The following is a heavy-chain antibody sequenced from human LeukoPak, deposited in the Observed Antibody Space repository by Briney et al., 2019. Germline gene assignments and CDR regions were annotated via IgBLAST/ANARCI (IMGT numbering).Heavy chain of an antibody. Sequence: AGSLRLSCAASGFTVSSNYMSWVRQAPGKGLEWVSVIYSGGSTYYADSVKGRFTISRDNSKNTLSLQMNSLTAADTAVYYCARALFSYDSSGYYPHHFDYWGQGTLVTVSS. D-gene: IGHD3-22*01. J-gene: IGHJ4*02. CDR2: IYSGGST. CDR1: GFTVSSNY. V-gene: IGHV3-53*01. CDR3: ARALFSYDSSGYYPHHFDY.